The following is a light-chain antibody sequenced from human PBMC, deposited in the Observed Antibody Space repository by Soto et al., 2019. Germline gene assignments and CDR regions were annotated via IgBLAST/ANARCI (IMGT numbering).Light chain of an antibody. V-gene: IGKV3-15*01. CDR3: QQRSNWLT. CDR2: GAS. CDR1: QSISDT. J-gene: IGKJ4*01. Sequence: EIVMTQSPATLSVSPGGRATLSCRASQSISDTLAWYQQKPGQAPRLLIHGASTRAPGFPARFSGSGSGTDFTLTISSLEPEDFAVYYCQQRSNWLTFGGGTKVDIK.